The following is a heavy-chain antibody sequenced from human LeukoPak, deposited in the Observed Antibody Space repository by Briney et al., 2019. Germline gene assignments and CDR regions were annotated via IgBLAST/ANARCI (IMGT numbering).Heavy chain of an antibody. D-gene: IGHD1-26*01. V-gene: IGHV1-69*05. CDR3: ARGARYYYYYYMDV. J-gene: IGHJ6*03. CDR2: IIPIFGTA. Sequence: SVKVSCKASGGTFSSYAISWVRQAPGQGLEWMGGIIPIFGTASYAQKFQGRVTITTDESTSTAYMELSSLRSEDTAVYYCARGARYYYYYYMDVWGKGTTVTVSS. CDR1: GGTFSSYA.